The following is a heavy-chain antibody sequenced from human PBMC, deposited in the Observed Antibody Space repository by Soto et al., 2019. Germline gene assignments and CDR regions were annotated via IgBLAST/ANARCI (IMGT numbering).Heavy chain of an antibody. Sequence: SVKVSCEAPGGTFSSYAISWVRQAPGQGLEWMGWIIPIFGTANYAQKFQDRVTITGDMSTSTAYMELSSPRSEDTAVYYCAADPRFPRTGPPDVWGQGTTVTVSS. J-gene: IGHJ6*02. V-gene: IGHV1-69*06. CDR3: AADPRFPRTGPPDV. D-gene: IGHD2-8*02. CDR1: GGTFSSYA. CDR2: IIPIFGTA.